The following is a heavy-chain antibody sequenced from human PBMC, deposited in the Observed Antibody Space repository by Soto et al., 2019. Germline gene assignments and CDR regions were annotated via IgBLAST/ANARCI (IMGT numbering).Heavy chain of an antibody. Sequence: PSQTLSLTCGISGDSVSSNSAAWNWLRQSPSRGLEWLGGTYYRSKWYNDYAVSVESRITINPDISKNHFSLQLNFVTPEDTAVYFCARGEQYSGRIFDYWGQGTLVTVSS. V-gene: IGHV6-1*01. J-gene: IGHJ4*02. CDR1: GDSVSSNSAA. CDR2: TYYRSKWYN. CDR3: ARGEQYSGRIFDY. D-gene: IGHD1-26*01.